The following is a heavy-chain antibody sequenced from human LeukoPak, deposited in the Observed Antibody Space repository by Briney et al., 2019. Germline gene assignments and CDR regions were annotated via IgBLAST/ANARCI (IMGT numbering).Heavy chain of an antibody. Sequence: PSETLSLTCAVSGASISSNYWTWIRQPPGKGLEWIGFVYYRGSTNYNPSLKTRLHLSVDTSKNRFSLKLSSVTAADTAVYYCASSPRLTTSWFLFDSWGHGTLVTVSS. CDR1: GASISSNY. J-gene: IGHJ5*01. CDR2: VYYRGST. D-gene: IGHD2-2*01. V-gene: IGHV4-59*08. CDR3: ASSPRLTTSWFLFDS.